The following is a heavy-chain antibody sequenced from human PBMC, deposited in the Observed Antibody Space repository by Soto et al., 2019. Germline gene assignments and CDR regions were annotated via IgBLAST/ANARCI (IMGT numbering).Heavy chain of an antibody. J-gene: IGHJ6*02. V-gene: IGHV4-34*01. CDR2: INHSGST. CDR1: GGSFSGYY. D-gene: IGHD5-18*01. Sequence: PSETVSLTXAVYGGSFSGYYWSWIRQPPGKGLEWIGEINHSGSTNYNPSLKSRVTISVDTSKSQFSLKLSSVTAADTAVYYCARRHTAMVNYYYGMDVWGQGTTVTVSS. CDR3: ARRHTAMVNYYYGMDV.